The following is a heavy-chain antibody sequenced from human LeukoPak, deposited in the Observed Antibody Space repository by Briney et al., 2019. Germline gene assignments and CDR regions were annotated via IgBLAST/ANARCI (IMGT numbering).Heavy chain of an antibody. J-gene: IGHJ2*01. D-gene: IGHD6-6*01. CDR3: ARDWCSSSPYWYFDL. V-gene: IGHV3-9*01. CDR1: GFTFDDYA. CDR2: ISWNSGSI. Sequence: GGSLRLSCAASGFTFDDYAMHWVRQAPGKGLEWVSGISWNSGSIGYADSVKGRFTISRDNAKKSLYLQMNSLRAEDTAVYYCARDWCSSSPYWYFDLWGRGTLVTVSS.